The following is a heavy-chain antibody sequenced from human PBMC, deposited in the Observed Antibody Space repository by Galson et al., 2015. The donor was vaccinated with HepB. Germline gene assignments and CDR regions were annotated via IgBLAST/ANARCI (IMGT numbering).Heavy chain of an antibody. CDR2: ISVSGGSR. Sequence: SLRLSCAASGFTFSSLGMTWVRQAPGKGLECVSAISVSGGSRDYADSVKGRFTISRDNSKNMLYLRMNNLRVEDTAVYYCAKGTTNIDYWGQGTLVTVSS. CDR1: GFTFSSLG. J-gene: IGHJ4*02. CDR3: AKGTTNIDY. V-gene: IGHV3-23*01. D-gene: IGHD1-1*01.